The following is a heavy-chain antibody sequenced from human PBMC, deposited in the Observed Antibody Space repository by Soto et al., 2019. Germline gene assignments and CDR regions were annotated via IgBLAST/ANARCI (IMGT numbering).Heavy chain of an antibody. Sequence: ASVKVSCKASRYTFTGYYMHWVRQAPGQRLEWMGWINPNSGGTNYAQKFQRWVTMTRDTSISKAYMELSRLRSDDTAVYYCARSESRYHYMDVWGKGTTVTVSS. CDR2: INPNSGGT. CDR1: RYTFTGYY. CDR3: ARSESRYHYMDV. V-gene: IGHV1-2*04. J-gene: IGHJ6*03.